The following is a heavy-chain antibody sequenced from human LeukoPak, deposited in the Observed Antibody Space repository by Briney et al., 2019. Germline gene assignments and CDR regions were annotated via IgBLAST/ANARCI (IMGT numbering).Heavy chain of an antibody. D-gene: IGHD3-9*01. Sequence: GGSLRLSCAAPGFTFSDYYMSWIRQAPGKGLEWVSYISSSSSYTNYADSVKGRFTISRDNAKNSLYLQMNSLRAEDTAVYYCARGPYDTLTGYYPGDYWGQGTLVTVSS. J-gene: IGHJ4*02. CDR1: GFTFSDYY. CDR2: ISSSSSYT. CDR3: ARGPYDTLTGYYPGDY. V-gene: IGHV3-11*06.